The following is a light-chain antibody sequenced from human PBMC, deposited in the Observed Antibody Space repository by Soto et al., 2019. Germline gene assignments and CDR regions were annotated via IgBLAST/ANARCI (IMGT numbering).Light chain of an antibody. J-gene: IGKJ5*01. Sequence: DIQMTQSPSTLSASVGDRVTITCRASQSISSWLAWYQQKPGKAPKLLIYKASSLESGVPSRFSGSGSGTEFTLTISSLRPDDFATYFCHSRAFGQGTRLEIK. CDR3: HSRA. CDR2: KAS. V-gene: IGKV1-5*03. CDR1: QSISSW.